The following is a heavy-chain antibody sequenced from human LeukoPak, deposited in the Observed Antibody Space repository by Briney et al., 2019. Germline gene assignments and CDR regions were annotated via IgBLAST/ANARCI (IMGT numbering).Heavy chain of an antibody. D-gene: IGHD3-3*01. V-gene: IGHV4-4*07. CDR2: IYSSGII. CDR3: ARDTGKSGYPDY. CDR1: GGSISSYY. Sequence: SETLSLTCTVSGGSISSYYWSWSRQPAGKAPEWIGRIYSSGIINYNPSLKSRVTMSLDNSKNQLSLKLSYVTAADTAVYYCARDTGKSGYPDYWGQGTLVTVSS. J-gene: IGHJ4*02.